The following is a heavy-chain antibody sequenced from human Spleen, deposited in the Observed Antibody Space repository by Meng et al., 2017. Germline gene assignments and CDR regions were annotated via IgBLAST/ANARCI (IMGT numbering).Heavy chain of an antibody. D-gene: IGHD1-26*01. CDR2: IYYSGST. CDR1: GGSISSGIYY. J-gene: IGHJ5*02. CDR3: ARDRGSYYGGWFDP. Sequence: GWGGGLVRAARGLSLGCTVSGGSISSGIYYWSWIRQHPGKGLEWIGYIYYSGSTYYNPSLKSRVTISVDTSKNQFSLKLSSVTAADTAVYYCARDRGSYYGGWFDPWGQGTLVTVSS. V-gene: IGHV4-31*03.